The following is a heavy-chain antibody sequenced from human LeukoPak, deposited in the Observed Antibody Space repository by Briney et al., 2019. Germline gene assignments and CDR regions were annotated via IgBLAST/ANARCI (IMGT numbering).Heavy chain of an antibody. J-gene: IGHJ5*02. Sequence: SETLSLTCSVSRGSISNSYWTWIRQPPGKGLEWIGYIHDTGSTIYNPSLKSRVTISVDTSKNQFSLKLSSMTVADTAVYFCARLLGARRGVITGWFDPWGQGTQVTVSS. CDR1: RGSISNSY. CDR2: IHDTGST. V-gene: IGHV4-59*08. CDR3: ARLLGARRGVITGWFDP. D-gene: IGHD3-10*01.